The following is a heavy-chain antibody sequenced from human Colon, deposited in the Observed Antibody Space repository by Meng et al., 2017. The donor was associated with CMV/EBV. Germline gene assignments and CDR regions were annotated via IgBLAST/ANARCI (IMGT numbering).Heavy chain of an antibody. CDR3: ARDLDFVVGSTVTYDALDI. D-gene: IGHD2-15*01. Sequence: GESLKISCAGSGFMFSTYWMMWFRQAPGKGLEWVANINQDRTTKHYVDSVEGRFTISRDNAKNSLYLQMNSLRAEDMALYYCARDLDFVVGSTVTYDALDIWGQGTMVTVSS. CDR1: GFMFSTYW. J-gene: IGHJ3*02. CDR2: INQDRTTK. V-gene: IGHV3-7*01.